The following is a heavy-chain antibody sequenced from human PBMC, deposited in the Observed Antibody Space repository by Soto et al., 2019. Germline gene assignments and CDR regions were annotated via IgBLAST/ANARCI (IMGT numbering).Heavy chain of an antibody. CDR1: VFSFSSFS. D-gene: IGHD3-10*01. CDR2: ISSSSSQT. Sequence: LXLSCAATVFSFSSFSMNWVRQAPGKGPEWVSAISSSSSQTYYADSVKGRFTISRDNAKNSLYLQVNSLRAEDTAVYYCAKDRSGSYPPGDGMDVWGQGTTVTVSS. V-gene: IGHV3-21*01. CDR3: AKDRSGSYPPGDGMDV. J-gene: IGHJ6*02.